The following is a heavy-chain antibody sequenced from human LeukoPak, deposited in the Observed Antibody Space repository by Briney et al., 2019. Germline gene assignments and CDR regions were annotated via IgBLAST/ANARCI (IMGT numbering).Heavy chain of an antibody. CDR2: ISGNGGSA. V-gene: IGHV3-23*01. J-gene: IGHJ3*02. D-gene: IGHD5-12*01. CDR3: ARAGGSRYGYAFDI. Sequence: GGSLRLSCAASGFTFSNLAMSWVRQAPGKGLEWVSAISGNGGSAYYADSVKGRFTISRDNSRNTLYLQMNSLRADDTAVYYCARAGGSRYGYAFDIWGQGTLVTVSS. CDR1: GFTFSNLA.